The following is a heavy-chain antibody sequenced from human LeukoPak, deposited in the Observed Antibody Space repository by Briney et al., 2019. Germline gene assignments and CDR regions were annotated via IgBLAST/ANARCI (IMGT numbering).Heavy chain of an antibody. D-gene: IGHD3-9*01. CDR2: INSDGSIT. V-gene: IGHV3-74*03. J-gene: IGHJ6*02. CDR1: GFTFSSYW. CDR3: AREKEYYDILTGYYPGYYYYGMDV. Sequence: GGSLRLSCAASGFTFSSYWMHWVRQAPGKGLVWVSRINSDGSITTYADSVKGRFTISRDNAKNTLYLQMDSLRAEDTAMYYCAREKEYYDILTGYYPGYYYYGMDVWGQGTTVTVSS.